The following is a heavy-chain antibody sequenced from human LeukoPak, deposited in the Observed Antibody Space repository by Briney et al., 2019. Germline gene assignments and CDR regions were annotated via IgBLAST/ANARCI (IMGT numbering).Heavy chain of an antibody. D-gene: IGHD1-26*01. J-gene: IGHJ4*02. CDR1: GGSISSGSYY. V-gene: IGHV4-61*02. Sequence: PSETLSLTCTVSGGSISSGSYYWSWIRQPAGEGLEWIGRIYTSGSTNYNPSLKSRVTISVDTSKNQFSLKLSSVTAADTAVYYCARVTGIVGANYYFDYWGQGTLVTVSS. CDR2: IYTSGST. CDR3: ARVTGIVGANYYFDY.